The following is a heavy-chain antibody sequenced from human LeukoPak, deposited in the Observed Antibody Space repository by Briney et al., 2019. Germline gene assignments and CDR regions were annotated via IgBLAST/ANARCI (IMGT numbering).Heavy chain of an antibody. CDR1: GGSISSYY. CDR3: ARANSMTTVTDSYYYGMDV. V-gene: IGHV3-21*04. J-gene: IGHJ6*02. CDR2: IGGTGTSI. Sequence: PSETLSLTCTVSGGSISSYYWSWIRQPPGKGLEWVSSIGGTGTSIYYADSVKGRFTISRDNSKNTLYLQMNSLRAEDTAVYYCARANSMTTVTDSYYYGMDVWGQGTTVTVSS. D-gene: IGHD4-17*01.